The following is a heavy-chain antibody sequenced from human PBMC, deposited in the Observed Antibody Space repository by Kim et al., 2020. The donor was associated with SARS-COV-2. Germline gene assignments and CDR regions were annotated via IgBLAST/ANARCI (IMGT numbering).Heavy chain of an antibody. Sequence: GGSLRLSCAASGFTFSSYSMNWVRQAPGKGLEWVSSISSSSSYIYYADSVKGRFTISRDNAKNSLYLQMNSLRAEDTAVYYCARNPLVYALDAFDIWGQGTMVTVSS. CDR3: ARNPLVYALDAFDI. CDR2: ISSSSSYI. V-gene: IGHV3-21*01. J-gene: IGHJ3*02. D-gene: IGHD2-8*01. CDR1: GFTFSSYS.